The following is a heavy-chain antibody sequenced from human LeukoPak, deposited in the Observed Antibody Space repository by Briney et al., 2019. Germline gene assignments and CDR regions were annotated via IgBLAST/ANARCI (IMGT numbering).Heavy chain of an antibody. CDR1: GGSISPYY. CDR2: IYYTGST. Sequence: PSETLSLTCTVYGGSISPYYWSWIRQPPGKGLEWIGYIYYTGSTNFNPSLKSRVTISVDTSKNQFSLKLSSVTAADTAVYYCARGITWGAFDIWGQGTMVTVSS. D-gene: IGHD3-16*01. CDR3: ARGITWGAFDI. V-gene: IGHV4-59*12. J-gene: IGHJ3*02.